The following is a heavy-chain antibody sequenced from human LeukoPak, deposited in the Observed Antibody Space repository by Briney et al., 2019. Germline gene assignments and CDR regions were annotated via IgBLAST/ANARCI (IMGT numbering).Heavy chain of an antibody. CDR3: AREKWELQGFDY. D-gene: IGHD1-26*01. J-gene: IGHJ4*02. CDR2: ISSSGGTI. CDR1: GFTFSDYY. V-gene: IGHV3-11*01. Sequence: GGSLRLSCAASGFTFSDYYMSWIRQAPGKGPEWVSYISSSGGTIYSADSVKGRFTISRDNAKNSLFLQMNSLRAEDTAVYYCAREKWELQGFDYWGQGTLVTVSS.